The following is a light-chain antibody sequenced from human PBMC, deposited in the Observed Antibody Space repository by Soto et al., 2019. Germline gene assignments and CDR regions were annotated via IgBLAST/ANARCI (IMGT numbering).Light chain of an antibody. CDR1: QVISSW. CDR2: AAS. J-gene: IGKJ4*01. V-gene: IGKV1-12*01. Sequence: DIQMTQSPSSVSASVGDRVTITCRASQVISSWLAWFQQKPGEAPMLLIYAASSLHSGVTSRFSGSGSVTDFTLAISSLQPEDFATYYFQQGNSFPLTFGGGTKVEIK. CDR3: QQGNSFPLT.